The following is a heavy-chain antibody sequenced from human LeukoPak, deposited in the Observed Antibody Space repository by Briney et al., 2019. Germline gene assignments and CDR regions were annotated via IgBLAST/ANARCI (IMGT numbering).Heavy chain of an antibody. CDR3: AVGGSSWYGSSFDY. V-gene: IGHV4-59*01. CDR1: GGSISSYY. CDR2: IYYSGST. J-gene: IGHJ4*02. Sequence: PSETLSLTCTVSGGSISSYYWSWIRQPPGKGLEWIGYIYYSGSTNYNPSLKSRVTISVDTSKNQFSLELSSVTAADTAVYYCAVGGSSWYGSSFDYWGQGTLVTVSS. D-gene: IGHD6-13*01.